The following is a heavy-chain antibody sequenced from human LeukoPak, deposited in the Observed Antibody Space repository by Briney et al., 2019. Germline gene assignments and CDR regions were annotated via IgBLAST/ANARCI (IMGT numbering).Heavy chain of an antibody. J-gene: IGHJ4*02. CDR3: ARTYYYGSGSFDY. V-gene: IGHV1-8*01. CDR2: MNPNSGNT. Sequence: GASVKVSCKASGYTFTSYDINWVRQATGQGLEWMGWMNPNSGNTGYAQKFQGRVTMTRNTSISTAYMELRSLRSDDTAVYYCARTYYYGSGSFDYWGQGTLVTVSS. CDR1: GYTFTSYD. D-gene: IGHD3-10*01.